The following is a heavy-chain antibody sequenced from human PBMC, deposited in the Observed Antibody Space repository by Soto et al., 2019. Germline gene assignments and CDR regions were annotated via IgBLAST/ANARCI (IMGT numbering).Heavy chain of an antibody. V-gene: IGHV3-48*02. Sequence: GGSLSLSCVASGFTFKTYSMDWVRMAPGKGLVLVSYISRSSSTIYYTDPVKGRFTTSRDNAKNSLYLQRYSLRDEDTAVYYCAGDSVTTLTARSFDDWGQGTLVTVSS. D-gene: IGHD2-21*02. CDR1: GFTFKTYS. CDR2: ISRSSSTI. J-gene: IGHJ4*02. CDR3: AGDSVTTLTARSFDD.